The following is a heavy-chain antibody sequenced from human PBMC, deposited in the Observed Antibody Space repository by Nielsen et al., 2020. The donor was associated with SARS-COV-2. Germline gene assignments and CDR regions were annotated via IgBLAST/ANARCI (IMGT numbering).Heavy chain of an antibody. V-gene: IGHV3-9*01. CDR2: ISWNSGSI. J-gene: IGHJ4*02. Sequence: SLKISCAASAFTFDDYAMHWVRQAPGKGLEWVSGISWNSGSIGYADSVKGRFTISRDNAKNSLYLQMNSLRAEDTALYYCAKGRGRYFDWLPLWGQGTLVTVSS. CDR1: AFTFDDYA. D-gene: IGHD3-9*01. CDR3: AKGRGRYFDWLPL.